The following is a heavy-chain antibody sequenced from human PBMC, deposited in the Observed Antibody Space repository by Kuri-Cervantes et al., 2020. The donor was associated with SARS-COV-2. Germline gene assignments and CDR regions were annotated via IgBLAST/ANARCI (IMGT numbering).Heavy chain of an antibody. V-gene: IGHV5-10-1*01. D-gene: IGHD5-24*01. CDR2: IDPSDSYT. J-gene: IGHJ5*02. Sequence: GESLKISCKGSGYSFSTSWMHWVRQMPGKGLECMGRIDPSDSYTDYRPSLQGHVTISVDRSINTAYMQWSDLKSSDTAVYFCARWDGFALDLWGQGTLVTVSS. CDR3: ARWDGFALDL. CDR1: GYSFSTSW.